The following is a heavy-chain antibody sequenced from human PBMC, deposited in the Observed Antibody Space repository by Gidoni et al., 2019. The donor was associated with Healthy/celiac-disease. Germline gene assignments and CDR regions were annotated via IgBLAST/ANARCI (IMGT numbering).Heavy chain of an antibody. J-gene: IGHJ5*02. V-gene: IGHV3-15*07. D-gene: IGHD2-15*01. CDR1: GCTFSNAW. CDR3: TTEKAIVVVVAATPQWFDP. Sequence: EVELVESGGGLGKPGGSLRLACAASGCTFSNAWMNWGRQAPGKGLELVGRIKSKTDGGTTAFAAPVKGRFTISRDDSKNTLYLQMNSLNTEDTAVYYCTTEKAIVVVVAATPQWFDPWGQGTLVTVSS. CDR2: IKSKTDGGTT.